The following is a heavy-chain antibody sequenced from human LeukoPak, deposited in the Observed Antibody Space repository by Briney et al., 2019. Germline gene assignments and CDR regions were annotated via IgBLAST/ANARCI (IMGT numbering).Heavy chain of an antibody. D-gene: IGHD6-13*01. V-gene: IGHV4-39*07. J-gene: IGHJ4*02. Sequence: PSETLSLTCTVSGDSSSSHSYFRGWIRQPPGKGLEWIGNIHHIGSTYYNPSLKSRVTISVDTSKNQFSLKLSSVTAADTAVYYCASWYSSSGNYFDYWGQGTLVTVSS. CDR1: GDSSSSHSYF. CDR3: ASWYSSSGNYFDY. CDR2: IHHIGST.